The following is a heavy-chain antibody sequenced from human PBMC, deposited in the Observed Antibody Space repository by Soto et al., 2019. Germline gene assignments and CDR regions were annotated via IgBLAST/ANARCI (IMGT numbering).Heavy chain of an antibody. CDR2: IIPYYNTL. D-gene: IGHD6-13*01. CDR3: ASGASRWYPYCVDT. CDR1: EGTFNSYA. J-gene: IGHJ5*02. V-gene: IGHV1-69*01. Sequence: QAQVVQSGAEVSKPGSSVKLSCKASEGTFNSYAIAWVRQAPGQGLEWMGGIIPYYNTLNYAQKFQDRVSITAVDSTNTSYMELSSLRYDVSAFYFCASGASRWYPYCVDTWAQGPLVTV.